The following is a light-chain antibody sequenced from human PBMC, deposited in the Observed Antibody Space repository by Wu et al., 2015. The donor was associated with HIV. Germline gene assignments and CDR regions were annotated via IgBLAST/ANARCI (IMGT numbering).Light chain of an antibody. CDR1: QSVSSN. Sequence: EIVMTQSPATLSVSPGERATLSCRASQSVSSNLAWYQQRPGQAPTLLIYGASYRATGIPDRFTASGSGTDFSLTIRRLEPEDFAVYYCQQYDSSPYNFGQGTKLEIK. J-gene: IGKJ2*01. V-gene: IGKV3-20*01. CDR3: QQYDSSPYN. CDR2: GAS.